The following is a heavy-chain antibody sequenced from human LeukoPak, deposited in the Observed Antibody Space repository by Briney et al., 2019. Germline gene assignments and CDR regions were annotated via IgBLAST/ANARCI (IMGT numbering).Heavy chain of an antibody. CDR1: GGSISNINYY. D-gene: IGHD2-2*01. CDR3: ARLPAAFPLNWFDP. CDR2: IYYSGST. J-gene: IGHJ5*02. V-gene: IGHV4-39*07. Sequence: PSETLSLTCTVSGGSISNINYYWGWVRQPPGKGLEWIGNIYYSGSTYYNPSLKSRVTISEDTSKNQFSLKLSSVTAADTAAYYCARLPAAFPLNWFDPWGQGTLVTVSS.